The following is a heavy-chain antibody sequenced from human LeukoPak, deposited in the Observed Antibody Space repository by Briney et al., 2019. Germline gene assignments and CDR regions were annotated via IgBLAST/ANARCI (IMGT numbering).Heavy chain of an antibody. CDR3: ARGFGKKWEV. V-gene: IGHV4-34*01. D-gene: IGHD1-26*01. Sequence: SETLSLTCAVDVGSLSGYYWSWIRQPPGKGLEWIGEIDHSGITNYNPSLKSRVTISIDTSNNNQFSLRVSSVTAADTAVYYCARGFGKKWEVGGQGTLVTVSS. CDR1: VGSLSGYY. J-gene: IGHJ4*02. CDR2: IDHSGIT.